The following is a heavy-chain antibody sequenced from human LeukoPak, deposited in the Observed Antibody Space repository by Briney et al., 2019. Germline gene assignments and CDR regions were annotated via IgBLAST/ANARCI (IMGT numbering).Heavy chain of an antibody. D-gene: IGHD7-27*01. CDR2: IYYSGST. Sequence: SETLSLTCTVSGGSISSSSYYWGWIRQPPGKGLEWIGSIYYSGSTYYNPSLKSRVTISVDTSKNQFSLKLSSVTAADTAVYYCARDLGIHNWFDPWGQGTLVTVSS. CDR1: GGSISSSSYY. V-gene: IGHV4-39*07. J-gene: IGHJ5*02. CDR3: ARDLGIHNWFDP.